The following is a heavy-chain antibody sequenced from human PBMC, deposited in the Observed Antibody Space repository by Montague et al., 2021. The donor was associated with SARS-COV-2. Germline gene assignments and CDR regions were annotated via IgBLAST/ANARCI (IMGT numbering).Heavy chain of an antibody. Sequence: PALVKPTQTLTLTCTFSGFSLKTSGEGVGWIRQSPGKAPEWLALIYWGDDKNYSPSLKSRLTITKDTSKNQVVLSMTNMGPVDTATYYCAHPRACCSDTTCYRSWNFDLWGRGTLVTVSS. D-gene: IGHD2-2*01. CDR2: IYWGDDK. CDR1: GFSLKTSGEG. J-gene: IGHJ2*01. V-gene: IGHV2-5*02. CDR3: AHPRACCSDTTCYRSWNFDL.